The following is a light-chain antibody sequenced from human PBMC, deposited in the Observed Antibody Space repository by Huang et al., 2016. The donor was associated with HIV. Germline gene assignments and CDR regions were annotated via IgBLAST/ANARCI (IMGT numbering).Light chain of an antibody. Sequence: DIVMTQTPLSLSVTPGQPVSISCKSSQTLLHTDGKTCLFWYLQKSGQSPQLLIYEVSSRFSGVQDRFSGSGSGTDFTLRSSRGDAEDVVVYYCMQGLHLRTFGQGTKVEIQ. CDR3: MQGLHLRT. V-gene: IGKV2-29*02. CDR1: QTLLHTDGKTC. J-gene: IGKJ1*01. CDR2: EVS.